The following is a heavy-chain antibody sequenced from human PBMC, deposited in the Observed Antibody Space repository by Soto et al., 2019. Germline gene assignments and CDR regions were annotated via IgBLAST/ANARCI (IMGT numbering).Heavy chain of an antibody. CDR2: IYSGGST. Sequence: GGSLRLSCAASGFTVSSNYMSWVRQAPGKGLEWVSVIYSGGSTYYADSVKGRFTISRDNSKNTLYLQMNSLRAEDTAVYYCAKAVKLRFLEWLLYEAFDPWGQGTLVTVSS. D-gene: IGHD3-3*01. V-gene: IGHV3-53*01. CDR1: GFTVSSNY. CDR3: AKAVKLRFLEWLLYEAFDP. J-gene: IGHJ5*02.